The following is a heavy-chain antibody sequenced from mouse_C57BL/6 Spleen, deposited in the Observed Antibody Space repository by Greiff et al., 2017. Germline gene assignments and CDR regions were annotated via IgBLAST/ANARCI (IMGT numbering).Heavy chain of an antibody. Sequence: VKLMESGPELVKPGASVKISCKASGYAFSSSWMNWVKQRPGKGLEWIGRIYPGDGDTNYNGKFKGKATLTADKSSSTAYMQLSSLTSEDSAVYFCARGHGHYFDYWGQGTTLTVSS. J-gene: IGHJ2*01. V-gene: IGHV1-82*01. CDR2: IYPGDGDT. CDR1: GYAFSSSW. CDR3: ARGHGHYFDY. D-gene: IGHD3-1*01.